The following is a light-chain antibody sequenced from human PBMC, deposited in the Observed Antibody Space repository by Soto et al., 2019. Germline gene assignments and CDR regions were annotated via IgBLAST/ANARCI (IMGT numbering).Light chain of an antibody. CDR1: SSDIGGYNF. CDR3: YSYTSSSTSV. Sequence: QSALTQPASVSGSPGQSITIPCTGTSSDIGGYNFVSWYQRHPGKAPKLMIFEVSNRPSGVSNRFSGSKSGNTASLTISGLQPEDEADYFCYSYTSSSTSVFGTGTKLTVL. V-gene: IGLV2-14*01. J-gene: IGLJ1*01. CDR2: EVS.